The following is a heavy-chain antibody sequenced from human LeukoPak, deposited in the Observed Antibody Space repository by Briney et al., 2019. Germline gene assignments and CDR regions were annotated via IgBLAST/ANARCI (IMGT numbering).Heavy chain of an antibody. CDR2: IIPIFGTA. CDR1: GGTFSSYA. CDR3: ARVVGLTGYSSSWYSGYYYYMDV. J-gene: IGHJ6*03. D-gene: IGHD6-13*01. Sequence: ASVKVSCKASGGTFSSYAISWVRQAPGQGLGWMGGIIPIFGTANYAQKFQGRVTITADKSTSTAYMELSSLRSEDTAVYYCARVVGLTGYSSSWYSGYYYYMDVWGKGTTVTVSS. V-gene: IGHV1-69*06.